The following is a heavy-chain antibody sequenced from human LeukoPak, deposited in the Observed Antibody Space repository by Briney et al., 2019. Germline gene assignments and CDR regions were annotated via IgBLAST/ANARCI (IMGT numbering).Heavy chain of an antibody. CDR3: ASLYTAS. CDR2: IKQDGSEK. D-gene: IGHD5-18*01. CDR1: GFTFSSYG. V-gene: IGHV3-7*01. Sequence: GRSLRLSCAASGFTFSSYGMHWVRQAPGKGLEWVANIKQDGSEKYYVDSVKGRFTISRDNAKNSLYLQMNSLRAEDTAVYYCASLYTASWGQGTLVTVSS. J-gene: IGHJ5*02.